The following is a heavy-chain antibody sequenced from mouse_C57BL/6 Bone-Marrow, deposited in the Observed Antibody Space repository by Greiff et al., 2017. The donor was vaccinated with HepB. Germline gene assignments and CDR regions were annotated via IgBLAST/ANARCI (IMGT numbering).Heavy chain of an antibody. CDR1: GYSITSGYD. CDR2: MSYSGST. V-gene: IGHV3-1*01. J-gene: IGHJ2*01. Sequence: DVQLQESGPGMVKPSQSLSLTCTVTGYSITSGYDWHWIRHFPGNKLEWMGYMSYSGSTNYNPSLKSRISITHDTSKNHFFLKLNSVTTEDTATYYCARGVTTVVAPYFDYWGQGTTLTVSS. D-gene: IGHD1-1*01. CDR3: ARGVTTVVAPYFDY.